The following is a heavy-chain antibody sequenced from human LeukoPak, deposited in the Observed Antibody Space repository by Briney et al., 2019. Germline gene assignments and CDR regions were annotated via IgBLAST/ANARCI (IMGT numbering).Heavy chain of an antibody. Sequence: APVKVSCKTSGYTFSSYDINWERQATGQGLEWMGWMNPNSGETGFAQNFQGRVTLTKNTSITTAYMELSSLRSEDTAVYYCARGDPWGFDPWGQGTLVTVSS. V-gene: IGHV1-8*01. CDR3: ARGDPWGFDP. CDR1: GYTFSSYD. D-gene: IGHD7-27*01. CDR2: MNPNSGET. J-gene: IGHJ5*02.